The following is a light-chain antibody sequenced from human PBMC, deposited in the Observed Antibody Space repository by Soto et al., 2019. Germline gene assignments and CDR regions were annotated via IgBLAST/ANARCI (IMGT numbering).Light chain of an antibody. CDR2: AAS. Sequence: DLQMTQSPVSLSASVGDRVTITCRASQNIAFYLNWYQQTPGRAPKSLIYAASSLQSGVPLRFSGSGSGTEFTLTISSLQHEDCATYYCQQTYSFPQTFGPGTKVEI. V-gene: IGKV1-39*01. CDR3: QQTYSFPQT. J-gene: IGKJ1*01. CDR1: QNIAFY.